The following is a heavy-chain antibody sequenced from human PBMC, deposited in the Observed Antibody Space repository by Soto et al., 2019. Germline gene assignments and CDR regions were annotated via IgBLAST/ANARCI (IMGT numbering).Heavy chain of an antibody. CDR1: GFTFSSYG. CDR3: AKDLGIHYYYYGMDV. CDR2: ISYDGSNK. V-gene: IGHV3-30*18. Sequence: SLRLSCAASGFTFSSYGMHWVRQAPGKGLEWVAVISYDGSNKYYADSVKGRFTISRDNSKNTLYLQMNSLRAEDTAVYYCAKDLGIHYYYYGMDVWGQGTTVTVSS. D-gene: IGHD5-18*01. J-gene: IGHJ6*02.